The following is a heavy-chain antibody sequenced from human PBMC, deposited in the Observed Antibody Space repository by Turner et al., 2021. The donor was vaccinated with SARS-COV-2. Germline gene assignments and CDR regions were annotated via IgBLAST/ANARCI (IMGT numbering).Heavy chain of an antibody. CDR1: GGSISSISYY. Sequence: QPQLQESGPGLVKPSETLSLTCSVSGGSISSISYYFGWIRQPPGKGLEWIGSIYYSGSTYYNPSLKSRVTISVDTSKNQFSLKLSSVTAADTAVYYCASPDTAMVTWPQGFDYWGQGTLVTVSS. V-gene: IGHV4-39*01. CDR3: ASPDTAMVTWPQGFDY. CDR2: IYYSGST. J-gene: IGHJ4*02. D-gene: IGHD5-18*01.